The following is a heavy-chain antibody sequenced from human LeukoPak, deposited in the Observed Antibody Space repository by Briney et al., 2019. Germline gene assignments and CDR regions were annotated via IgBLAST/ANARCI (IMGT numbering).Heavy chain of an antibody. D-gene: IGHD3-22*01. V-gene: IGHV4-4*07. CDR1: GGSISSYY. J-gene: IGHJ6*03. Sequence: SETLSLTCTVSGGSISSYYWSWIRQPAGKGLEWIGRIYTSGSTNYNPSLKSRVTISVDKSKNQFSLKLSSVTAADTAVYYGARVLSYYDSSGYLNYYYMDVWGKGTTVTVSS. CDR2: IYTSGST. CDR3: ARVLSYYDSSGYLNYYYMDV.